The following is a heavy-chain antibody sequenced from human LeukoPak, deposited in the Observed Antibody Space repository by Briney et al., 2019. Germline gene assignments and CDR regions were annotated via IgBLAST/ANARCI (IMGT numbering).Heavy chain of an antibody. V-gene: IGHV3-30*02. CDR2: IRYDGSNE. CDR3: AKGSGSGSSVRGP. Sequence: PGGSLRLSCAASGFTFSSYGMHWVRQAPGKGLEWVAFIRYDGSNEYYADSVKGRFTISRDNSKNTLYLQMNSLRAEGTAVYCCAKGSGSGSSVRGPWGQGTLVTVSS. CDR1: GFTFSSYG. J-gene: IGHJ5*02. D-gene: IGHD3-10*01.